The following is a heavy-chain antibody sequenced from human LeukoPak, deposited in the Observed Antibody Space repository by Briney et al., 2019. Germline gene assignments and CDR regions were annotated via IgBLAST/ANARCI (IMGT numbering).Heavy chain of an antibody. V-gene: IGHV4-39*01. CDR1: GGSISSSSYS. Sequence: SETLSLTCTVSGGSISSSSYSWGWIRQPPGKGLEWIGSIYYSGSTYYNPSLKSRVTISVDTSKNQFSLKLSSVTAADTAVYYCASPLRHDAFDIWGQGTMVTVSS. D-gene: IGHD5-12*01. J-gene: IGHJ3*02. CDR2: IYYSGST. CDR3: ASPLRHDAFDI.